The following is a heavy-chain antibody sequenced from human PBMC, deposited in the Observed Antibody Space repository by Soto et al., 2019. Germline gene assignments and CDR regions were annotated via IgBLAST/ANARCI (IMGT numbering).Heavy chain of an antibody. Sequence: EVQLVESGGGLVQPWVSLRRSCAASGFTFSSYWMSWVRQAPGKGLEWVANIKQDGSEKYYVDSVKGRFTISRDNAKNSLYLQMNRLRAEATAVYYRAREGFRGVMSYNGMDVCGQGTTVTVS. CDR2: IKQDGSEK. V-gene: IGHV3-7*04. CDR3: AREGFRGVMSYNGMDV. J-gene: IGHJ6*02. CDR1: GFTFSSYW. D-gene: IGHD3-16*01.